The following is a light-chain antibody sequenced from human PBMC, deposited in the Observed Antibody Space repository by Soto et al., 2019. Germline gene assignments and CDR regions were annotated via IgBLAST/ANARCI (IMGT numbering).Light chain of an antibody. Sequence: DIQMTQSPSSLSASVGGRVAISCRASHYISTYLNWYQQRPGKAPKLLICAASSLQSGVPSRLSGSGSGTDFTLTISSLQPEDFATYYCQQTYSTPLTFGGGTKVDIK. CDR1: HYISTY. V-gene: IGKV1-39*01. CDR2: AAS. CDR3: QQTYSTPLT. J-gene: IGKJ4*01.